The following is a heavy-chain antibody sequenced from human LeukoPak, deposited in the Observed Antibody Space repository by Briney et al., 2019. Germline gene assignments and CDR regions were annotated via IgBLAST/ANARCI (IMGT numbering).Heavy chain of an antibody. Sequence: GGSLRLSCAASGFTFSSYSMNWVRRAPGKGLEWVSSISSSSSYIYYADSMKGRVTISRDNAKNSLYLQMNNLRAEDTAVYYCARDAYYYDSRGSPWGQGTLVTVSS. CDR2: ISSSSSYI. V-gene: IGHV3-21*01. J-gene: IGHJ5*02. D-gene: IGHD3-22*01. CDR1: GFTFSSYS. CDR3: ARDAYYYDSRGSP.